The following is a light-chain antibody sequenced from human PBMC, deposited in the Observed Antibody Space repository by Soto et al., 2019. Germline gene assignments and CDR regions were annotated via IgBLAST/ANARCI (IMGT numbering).Light chain of an antibody. V-gene: IGKV1-39*01. CDR2: AAS. J-gene: IGKJ1*01. CDR1: QTISSY. Sequence: DIQMTQSPASLSASVGGRVTITCRASQTISSYLNWYQKKPGKAPTLLIYAASTLQSGVPSRFSGSRSGTDFTLTISSLQPEDFASYYCQQSSRTPWTFGQGTKVEIK. CDR3: QQSSRTPWT.